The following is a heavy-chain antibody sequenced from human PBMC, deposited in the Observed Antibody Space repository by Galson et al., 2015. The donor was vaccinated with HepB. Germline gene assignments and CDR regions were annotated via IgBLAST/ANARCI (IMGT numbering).Heavy chain of an antibody. V-gene: IGHV3-48*02. J-gene: IGHJ3*02. CDR2: ISSGSGTI. D-gene: IGHD6-19*01. CDR1: GLTFSRDT. Sequence: APRLSCAACGLTFSRDTMNWVRQAPGKGLEWVSYISSGSGTIYYAVSVKGRFTISRDNVKNSLYLQMDSLRDEDTAVYYCARSRSSGRGASDIWGQGTMVTVSS. CDR3: ARSRSSGRGASDI.